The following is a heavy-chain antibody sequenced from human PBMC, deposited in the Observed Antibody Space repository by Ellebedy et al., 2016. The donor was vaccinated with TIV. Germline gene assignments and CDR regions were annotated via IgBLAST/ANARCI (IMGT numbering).Heavy chain of an antibody. CDR3: ARGGYSGYDAPPFDY. V-gene: IGHV4-39*07. CDR2: IYYSGST. Sequence: SETLSLTXTVSGGSISSYYWGWIRQPPGKGLEWIGSIYYSGSTYYNPSLKSRVTISVDTSKNQFSLKLSSVTAADTAVYHCARGGYSGYDAPPFDYWGQGSLVTVSS. D-gene: IGHD5-12*01. CDR1: GGSISSYY. J-gene: IGHJ4*02.